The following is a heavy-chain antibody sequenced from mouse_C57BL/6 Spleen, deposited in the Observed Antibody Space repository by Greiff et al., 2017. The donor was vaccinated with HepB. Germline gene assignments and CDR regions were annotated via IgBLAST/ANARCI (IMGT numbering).Heavy chain of an antibody. CDR1: GYSITSGYY. CDR3: ARGAYYYGSSYYFDY. V-gene: IGHV3-6*01. D-gene: IGHD1-1*01. Sequence: EVKLVESGPGLVKPSQSLSLTCSVTGYSITSGYYWNWIRQFPGNKLEWMGYISYDGSNNYNPSLKNRISITRDTSKNQFFLKLNSVTTEDTATYYCARGAYYYGSSYYFDYWGQGTTLTVSS. CDR2: ISYDGSN. J-gene: IGHJ2*01.